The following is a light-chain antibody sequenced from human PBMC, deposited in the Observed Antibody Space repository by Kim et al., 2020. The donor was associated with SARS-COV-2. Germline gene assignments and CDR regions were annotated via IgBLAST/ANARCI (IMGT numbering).Light chain of an antibody. V-gene: IGKV1-5*01. CDR1: QSISSW. CDR3: QQYNSFT. CDR2: YAS. Sequence: DIQMTQSPSTLSASVGDRVTITCRASQSISSWLAWYQQKPGKAPNLLIYYASSLESGVPSRFSGSGSGTEFTLTISSLQPDDSATYYCQQYNSFTFGPGTKVDIK. J-gene: IGKJ3*01.